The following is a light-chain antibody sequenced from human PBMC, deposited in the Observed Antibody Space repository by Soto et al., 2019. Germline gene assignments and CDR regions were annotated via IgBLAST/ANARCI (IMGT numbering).Light chain of an antibody. CDR3: QQFNTYPLT. J-gene: IGKJ4*01. CDR1: QGINDY. Sequence: DIQLTQSPSFLSASVGDRVTITCRASQGINDYLAWYQQKPGKAPKLLIYAASTLQSGVLSRFSGSASGTEFTLTISSLQPEDFATYYCQQFNTYPLTFGGGTKVEVK. V-gene: IGKV1-9*01. CDR2: AAS.